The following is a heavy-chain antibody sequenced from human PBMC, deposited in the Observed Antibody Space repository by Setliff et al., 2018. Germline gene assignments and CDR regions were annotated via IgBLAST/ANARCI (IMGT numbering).Heavy chain of an antibody. Sequence: ASVKVSCKASGDTFSTYALSWVRQAPGQGLEWVGWISPYTGKTYFAQKLQGRVSMITDTSTSTVYMELNSLTSDDTAVYYCARAGLAAAGRKGVFDHWGQGTLVTVSS. CDR3: ARAGLAAAGRKGVFDH. V-gene: IGHV1-18*01. CDR1: GDTFSTYA. CDR2: ISPYTGKT. D-gene: IGHD6-25*01. J-gene: IGHJ4*02.